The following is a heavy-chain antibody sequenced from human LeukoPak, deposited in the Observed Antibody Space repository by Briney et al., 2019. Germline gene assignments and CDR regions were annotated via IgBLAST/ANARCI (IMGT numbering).Heavy chain of an antibody. J-gene: IGHJ4*02. D-gene: IGHD3-16*01. CDR1: GFTFTSHW. CDR2: IKEDGSEK. CDR3: ASLNYGQVWGSPHYYFDY. Sequence: GGSLRLSCAASGFTFTSHWMAWVRRAPGKGLEWVANIKEDGSEKYYLDSMKGRLTISRDNAKESLYLQMNSLRVEDTGIYYCASLNYGQVWGSPHYYFDYWGQGILVTVSS. V-gene: IGHV3-7*01.